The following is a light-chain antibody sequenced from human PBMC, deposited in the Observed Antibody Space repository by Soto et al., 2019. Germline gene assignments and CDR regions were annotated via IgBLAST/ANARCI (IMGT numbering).Light chain of an antibody. CDR2: DAS. CDR1: QSISSY. V-gene: IGKV1-5*01. CDR3: QQYSSHST. Sequence: DIQMTQSPSTLSASVGDRVTITCRASQSISSYLAWYQQKPGKAPKVLIFDASSLESGVPSRFSGSGSGTEFTLSISGLQPDDFATYYCQQYSSHSTFGQGTKVDI. J-gene: IGKJ1*01.